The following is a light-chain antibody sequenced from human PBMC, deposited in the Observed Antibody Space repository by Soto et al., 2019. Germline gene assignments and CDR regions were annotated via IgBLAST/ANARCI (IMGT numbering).Light chain of an antibody. Sequence: EIVMTQSPASLSVSPCESVTLSSRASQGVATTLAWYRQQPGQAPRLLIYNAYIRASGVPARFSGSGSGTEFTLTISSLQSEDFAVYYCQHYKTWPLAFGGGTKVDIK. CDR1: QGVATT. CDR3: QHYKTWPLA. J-gene: IGKJ4*01. V-gene: IGKV3-15*01. CDR2: NAY.